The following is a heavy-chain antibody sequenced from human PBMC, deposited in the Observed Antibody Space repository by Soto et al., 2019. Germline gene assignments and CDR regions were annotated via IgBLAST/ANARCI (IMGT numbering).Heavy chain of an antibody. V-gene: IGHV4-59*01. J-gene: IGHJ6*03. CDR3: ARGDYYYYMDV. CDR2: IYYSGST. Sequence: SETLSLTCTVSGGSISSYYWTWIRQPPGKGLEWLGYIYYSGSTKYNPSLKSRATISVDTSKNQFSLKLSSVTAADTAVYYCARGDYYYYMDVWGKGTTVTVSS. CDR1: GGSISSYY.